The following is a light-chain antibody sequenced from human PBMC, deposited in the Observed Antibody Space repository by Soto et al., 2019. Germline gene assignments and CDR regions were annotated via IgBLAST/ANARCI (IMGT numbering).Light chain of an antibody. J-gene: IGKJ5*01. CDR3: QQYNSWPPIT. Sequence: EIVMTQSPGTLSVSPGERATLSCRASQSVSSNVAWYQQKPGQAPRLLIYGASTRATGIPARFSGSGSGTEFTLTVSSLQSEDFAVYYCQQYNSWPPITFGQGTRLEIK. CDR2: GAS. CDR1: QSVSSN. V-gene: IGKV3D-15*01.